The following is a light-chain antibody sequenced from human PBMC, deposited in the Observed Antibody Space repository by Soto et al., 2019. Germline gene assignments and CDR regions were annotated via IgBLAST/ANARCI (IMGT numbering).Light chain of an antibody. J-gene: IGLJ3*02. V-gene: IGLV1-40*01. CDR2: GNS. Sequence: QSVLTQPPSVSGAPGQRVTISCTGSSSNIGAGYDVHWYQQLPRTAPKLLICGNSNRPSGVPDRFSGSKSGTSASLAITGRRAEDESVYCCQSYDSSVSGWVFGGGTKVTVL. CDR3: QSYDSSVSGWV. CDR1: SSNIGAGYD.